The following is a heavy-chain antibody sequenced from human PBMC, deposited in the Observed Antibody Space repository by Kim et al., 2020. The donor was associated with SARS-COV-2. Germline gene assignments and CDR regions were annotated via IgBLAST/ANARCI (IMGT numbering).Heavy chain of an antibody. Sequence: SETLSLTCTVSGGSISSSSYYWGWIRQPPGKGLEWIGSIYYSGSTYYNPSLKSRVTISVDTSKNQFSLKLSSVTAADTAVYYCAIKEAGRDGYKPFDYWGQGTLVTVSS. V-gene: IGHV4-39*01. CDR2: IYYSGST. J-gene: IGHJ4*02. D-gene: IGHD5-12*01. CDR1: GGSISSSSYY. CDR3: AIKEAGRDGYKPFDY.